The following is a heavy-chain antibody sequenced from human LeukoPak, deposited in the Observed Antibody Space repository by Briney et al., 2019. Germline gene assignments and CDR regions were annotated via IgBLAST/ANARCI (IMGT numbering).Heavy chain of an antibody. CDR3: ARQQGIAAAGTVYSGYFDY. V-gene: IGHV4-31*03. Sequence: SETLSLTCTVSGDSISSGGYYWSWLRQHPGKGLEWIGYIYYSGSTYYHPSLKSRFTISVDTSKNQFSLKLSSVTAADTAVYYCARQQGIAAAGTVYSGYFDYWGQGTLVTVSS. D-gene: IGHD6-13*01. CDR1: GDSISSGGYY. CDR2: IYYSGST. J-gene: IGHJ4*02.